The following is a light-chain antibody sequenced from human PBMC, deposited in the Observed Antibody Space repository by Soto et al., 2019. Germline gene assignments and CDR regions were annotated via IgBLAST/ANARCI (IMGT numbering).Light chain of an antibody. Sequence: EIVLTQSPATLSLSPGERATLSCRASQSVSSYLAWYQQKPGQAPRLLIYDASNRATGIPARFSGSGSGTDSTLTFSSLEPEDFAVYYCQQRSNWPRTFGPGTKVDIK. CDR3: QQRSNWPRT. V-gene: IGKV3-11*01. CDR2: DAS. J-gene: IGKJ3*01. CDR1: QSVSSY.